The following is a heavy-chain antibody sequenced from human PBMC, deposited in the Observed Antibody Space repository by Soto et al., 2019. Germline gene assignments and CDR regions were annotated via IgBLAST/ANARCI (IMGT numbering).Heavy chain of an antibody. D-gene: IGHD1-1*01. V-gene: IGHV4-38-2*01. CDR3: VRDGTKTLRDWFDP. CDR2: IYHSGTT. J-gene: IGHJ5*02. CDR1: GGSIISNYW. Sequence: KASETLSLTCAVSGGSIISNYWWAWIRQSPGEGLVWIGSIYHSGTTYYNPSLESRVIISVDTSESRFALRLTSVTAADSAVYYCVRDGTKTLRDWFDPWGQGSSVTVSS.